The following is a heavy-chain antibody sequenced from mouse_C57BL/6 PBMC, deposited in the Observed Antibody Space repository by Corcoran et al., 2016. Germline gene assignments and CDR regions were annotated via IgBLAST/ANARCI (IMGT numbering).Heavy chain of an antibody. CDR1: GYTFTDYN. Sequence: EVQLQQSGPELVKPGPSVKIPCKASGYTFTDYNMDWVKQSHGKSLEWIGDINPNNGGTIYNQKFKGKATLTVDKSSSTAYMELRSLTSEDTAVDYCARSGYGGYYAMDYWGRGTSVTVSS. D-gene: IGHD2-10*02. V-gene: IGHV1-18*01. CDR2: INPNNGGT. J-gene: IGHJ4*01. CDR3: ARSGYGGYYAMDY.